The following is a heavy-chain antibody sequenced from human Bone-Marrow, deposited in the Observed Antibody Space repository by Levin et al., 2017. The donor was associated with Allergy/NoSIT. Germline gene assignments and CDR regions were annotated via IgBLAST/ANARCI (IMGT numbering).Heavy chain of an antibody. CDR2: THQSGDT. V-gene: IGHV4-34*01. CDR1: GGSFDNYH. CDR3: ARVPGSMDV. J-gene: IGHJ6*02. D-gene: IGHD3-10*01. Sequence: PSETLSLTCAIYGGSFDNYHWNWVRQAPGKGLEWIGETHQSGDTNYRPSLKSRVTISLDTSKNQFFLRLNSVTAADTAVYSCARVPGSMDVWGQGITVIVTS.